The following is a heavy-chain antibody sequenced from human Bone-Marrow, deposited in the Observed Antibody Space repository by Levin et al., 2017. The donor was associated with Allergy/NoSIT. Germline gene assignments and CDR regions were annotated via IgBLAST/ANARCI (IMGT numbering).Heavy chain of an antibody. Sequence: SQTLSLTCTVSGVSIRPYYWSWIRQPPGKGLEYIGYIYYSGFTKYNTSLKSRVTISRDTSKNQFSLRLNSVTAADTAVYYCVRGGPGGSYDYWGLGTLVSVSS. CDR1: GVSIRPYY. CDR2: IYYSGFT. J-gene: IGHJ4*02. CDR3: VRGGPGGSYDY. V-gene: IGHV4-59*01. D-gene: IGHD1-26*01.